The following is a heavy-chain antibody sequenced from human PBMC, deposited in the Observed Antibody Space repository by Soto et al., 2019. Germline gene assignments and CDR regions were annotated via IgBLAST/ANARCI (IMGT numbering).Heavy chain of an antibody. Sequence: SETLSLTCTVSGGSISNYYWSWIRQPPGKGLQWIGYIFSSGSTNYNPSLKSRVTISVNTSKNQFSLNLNSVTAADKAVYYCARQRRDFDYWGQGSLVTVSS. CDR2: IFSSGST. J-gene: IGHJ4*02. V-gene: IGHV4-59*08. CDR1: GGSISNYY. CDR3: ARQRRDFDY.